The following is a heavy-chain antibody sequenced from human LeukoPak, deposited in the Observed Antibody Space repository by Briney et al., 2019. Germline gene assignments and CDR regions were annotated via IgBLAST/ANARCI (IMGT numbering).Heavy chain of an antibody. V-gene: IGHV4-39*01. D-gene: IGHD3-10*01. CDR1: GGSINSNCCN. CDR3: VRQATWFAQIR. J-gene: IGHJ4*02. CDR2: IYYSGTT. Sequence: SETLSLTCTVSGGSINSNCCNWGWFRRPPGKGLEWIGSIYYSGTTYYRPSLGSRVSVSIDTAKNQFSLKVNSVTAADTAVYYCVRQATWFAQIRWGQGTLVTVSS.